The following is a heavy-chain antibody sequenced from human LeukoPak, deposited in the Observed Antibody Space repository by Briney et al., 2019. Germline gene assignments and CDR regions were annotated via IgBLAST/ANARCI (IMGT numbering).Heavy chain of an antibody. CDR3: ARGYCSSTSCRASPWFDP. Sequence: PGGSLRLSCAASGFTFSSYWMHWVRQAPGKGLVWVSRINSDGSITSYAASVKGRFTISRENAKNTLYLQTNSLRAEDTAVYYCARGYCSSTSCRASPWFDPWGQGTLVTVSS. V-gene: IGHV3-74*01. CDR1: GFTFSSYW. J-gene: IGHJ5*02. D-gene: IGHD2-2*01. CDR2: INSDGSIT.